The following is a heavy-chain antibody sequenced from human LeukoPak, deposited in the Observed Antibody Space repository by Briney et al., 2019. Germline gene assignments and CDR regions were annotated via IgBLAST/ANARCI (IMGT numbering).Heavy chain of an antibody. D-gene: IGHD3-10*01. Sequence: GESLKTSCKGSGYSFTSYWIGWVRQMPGKGLKWMGIIYPGDSDTRYSPSFQGQVTISADKSISTAYVQWSSLKASDTAVYYCARHFGYDNWFDPWGQGTLVTVSS. CDR1: GYSFTSYW. V-gene: IGHV5-51*01. CDR3: ARHFGYDNWFDP. CDR2: IYPGDSDT. J-gene: IGHJ5*02.